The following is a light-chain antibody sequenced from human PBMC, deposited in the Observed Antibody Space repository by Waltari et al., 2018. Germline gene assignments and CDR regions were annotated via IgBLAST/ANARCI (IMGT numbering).Light chain of an antibody. J-gene: IGKJ1*01. CDR3: QKYESLPAT. CDR1: QSIGIY. Sequence: EIVLTKSPGTLSLSPGARATLSCRASQSIGIYLAWYQQKPGQAPRLLIYHASSRAPGIPDRFSGSGSGTDFSLTISRLEPEDFAVYYCQKYESLPATFGQGTKVEIK. V-gene: IGKV3-20*01. CDR2: HAS.